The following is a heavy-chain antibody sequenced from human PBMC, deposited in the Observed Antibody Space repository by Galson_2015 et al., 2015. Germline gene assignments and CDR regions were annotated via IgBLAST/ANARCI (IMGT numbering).Heavy chain of an antibody. CDR3: AKDRLAVGMSAIDY. V-gene: IGHV3-23*01. CDR2: LSHTGSSI. Sequence: SLRLSCAASGFTFSSSAMNWVRQAPGKGLEWVSALSHTGSSIYYADSVKGRFTISRDNSKNTLYLHLNSLRADDTAVYYCAKDRLAVGMSAIDYWGHGTQVTVSS. D-gene: IGHD2-21*02. J-gene: IGHJ4*01. CDR1: GFTFSSSA.